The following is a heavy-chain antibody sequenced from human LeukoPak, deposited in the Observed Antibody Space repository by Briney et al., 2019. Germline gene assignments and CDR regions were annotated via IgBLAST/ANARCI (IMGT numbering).Heavy chain of an antibody. CDR1: GGSISSYY. D-gene: IGHD2-8*01. CDR2: IHYSGGT. J-gene: IGHJ4*02. V-gene: IGHV4-59*01. Sequence: PSETLSLTCTVSGGSISSYYWTWIRQPPGKGLEWIGYIHYSGGTNYIPSLKSRVTISVDTSKNQFSLKVSSVTAADTAVYYCARAPVLYHFDYWGQGTLVTVSS. CDR3: ARAPVLYHFDY.